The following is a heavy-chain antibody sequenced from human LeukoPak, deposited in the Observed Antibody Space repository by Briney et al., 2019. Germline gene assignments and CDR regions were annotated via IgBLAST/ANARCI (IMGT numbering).Heavy chain of an antibody. V-gene: IGHV7-4-1*02. D-gene: IGHD2-8*01. J-gene: IGHJ5*02. CDR1: GYTFTSYD. Sequence: ASVKVSCKASGYTFTSYDINWVRQATGQGLEWMGWMNPNSGNPTYAQGFTGRFVFSLDTSVSTAYLQISSLKAEDTAVYYCARRPYCTNGVCYGELGFDPWGQGTLVTVSS. CDR2: MNPNSGNP. CDR3: ARRPYCTNGVCYGELGFDP.